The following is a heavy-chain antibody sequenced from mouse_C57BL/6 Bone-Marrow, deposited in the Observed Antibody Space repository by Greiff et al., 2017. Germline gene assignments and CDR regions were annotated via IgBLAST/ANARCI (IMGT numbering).Heavy chain of an antibody. CDR1: GYTFTDYN. D-gene: IGHD1-1*01. CDR2: INPNNGGT. J-gene: IGHJ3*01. V-gene: IGHV1-18*01. Sequence: EVQLQQSGPELVKPGASVKIPCKASGYTFTDYNMDWVKQSPGKSLEWIGDINPNNGGTIYNQKFKGKATLTVDKSSSTPYMELRSLTSEDTAVYYCARADDGSPPFAYWGQGTLVTVSA. CDR3: ARADDGSPPFAY.